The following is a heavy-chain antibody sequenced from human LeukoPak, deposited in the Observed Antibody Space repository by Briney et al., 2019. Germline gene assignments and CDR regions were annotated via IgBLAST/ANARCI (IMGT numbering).Heavy chain of an antibody. J-gene: IGHJ4*02. Sequence: SETLSLTCTVSGGSISSSSYYWGWIRQPPGKGLEWIGSIYYSGSTYYNPSLKSRVTISVDTSKNQFSLKLSSVTAADTAVYYCARVPSPSASFDYWGQGTLVTVSS. V-gene: IGHV4-39*07. CDR3: ARVPSPSASFDY. CDR1: GGSISSSSYY. CDR2: IYYSGST.